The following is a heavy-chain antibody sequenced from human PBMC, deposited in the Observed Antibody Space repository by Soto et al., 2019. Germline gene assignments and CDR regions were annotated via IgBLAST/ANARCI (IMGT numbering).Heavy chain of an antibody. D-gene: IGHD3-16*01. CDR1: GFTFSSYA. CDR3: AKDLYYYDFSLDDS. CDR2: VSYDGSIE. J-gene: IGHJ5*02. V-gene: IGHV3-30*18. Sequence: WSLRLSCTASGFTFSSYAMHWVRQAPGRGLEWVAVVSYDGSIENYVDSVRGRFTISRDNSKNTVFLQMNSLRVEDTAVYYCAKDLYYYDFSLDDSWGQGTLVTVSS.